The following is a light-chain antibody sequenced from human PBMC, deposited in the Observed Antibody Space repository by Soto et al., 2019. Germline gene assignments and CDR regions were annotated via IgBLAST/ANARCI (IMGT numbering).Light chain of an antibody. J-gene: IGLJ2*01. Sequence: QSVLTQPPSVSGTPGQRVNMSCSGSSSNIGSKSVSWYQQLPQTAPKLLIYSNNQRPSGVPGRFSGSKSGTSASLVISGLQSDDETQYYCAAWDDSLNVLVFGGGTQLTVL. V-gene: IGLV1-44*01. CDR2: SNN. CDR1: SSNIGSKS. CDR3: AAWDDSLNVLV.